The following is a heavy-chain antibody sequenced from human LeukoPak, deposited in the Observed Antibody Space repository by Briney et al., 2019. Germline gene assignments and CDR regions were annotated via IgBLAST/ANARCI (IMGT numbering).Heavy chain of an antibody. D-gene: IGHD5-24*01. CDR2: ISTDGGIE. CDR1: GFTFNNYA. J-gene: IGHJ4*02. CDR3: AKGGPQFFDY. V-gene: IGHV3-30-3*01. Sequence: GGSLRLSCAASGFTFNNYAMNWVRQAPGKGLEWVAVISTDGGIEYYADSVKGRFTISRDNSKNTLYLQLNSLRAEDTAVYYCAKGGPQFFDYWGQGTLVTVSS.